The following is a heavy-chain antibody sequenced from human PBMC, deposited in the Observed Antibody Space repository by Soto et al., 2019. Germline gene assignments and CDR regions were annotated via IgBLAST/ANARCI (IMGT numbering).Heavy chain of an antibody. Sequence: GGSLRLSCVASGFTFSSYGMTWVRQAPGKGLEWVSFSSATGSGRYYADSVKGRFTISRDNSKNTLYLQMSSLRADDTAVYYCAKDRRAGGNYGFYYDFRGKGARGTASS. CDR1: GFTFSSYG. J-gene: IGHJ4*02. D-gene: IGHD1-7*01. CDR3: AKDRRAGGNYGFYYDF. V-gene: IGHV3-23*01. CDR2: SSATGSGR.